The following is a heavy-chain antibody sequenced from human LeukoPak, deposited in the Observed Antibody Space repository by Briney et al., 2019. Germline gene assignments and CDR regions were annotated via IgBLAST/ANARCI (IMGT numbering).Heavy chain of an antibody. CDR1: GGSISGYY. D-gene: IGHD6-13*01. CDR3: ARDSSGSLRFDP. CDR2: IHYSGST. J-gene: IGHJ5*02. Sequence: SETLSLTCTVSGGSISGYYWSWIRQPPGKGLEWIGYIHYSGSTNYNPSLKSRVTISVDTSKNQFSLKLSSVTAADTAVYYCARDSSGSLRFDPWGQGTLVTVSS. V-gene: IGHV4-59*01.